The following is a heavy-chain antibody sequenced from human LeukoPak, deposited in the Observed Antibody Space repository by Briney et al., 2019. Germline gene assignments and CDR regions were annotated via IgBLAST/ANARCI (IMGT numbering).Heavy chain of an antibody. CDR2: IYTGGTT. V-gene: IGHV3-53*01. D-gene: IGHD3-22*01. CDR1: GFAVSSTY. J-gene: IGHJ4*02. Sequence: GGSLRLSCAASGFAVSSTYMSWVRQAPGKGLVWVSIIYTGGTTHHADSVKGRFTISRDISKNTLYLQMNSLRAEDTAVYYCAGHQRDSSAYYYMDYWGQGTLVTVSS. CDR3: AGHQRDSSAYYYMDY.